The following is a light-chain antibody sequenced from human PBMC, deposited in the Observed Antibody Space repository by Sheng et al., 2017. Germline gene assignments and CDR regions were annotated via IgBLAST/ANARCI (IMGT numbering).Light chain of an antibody. CDR1: QSVSSN. V-gene: IGKV3-15*01. CDR2: DAS. CDR3: QQYNSHPLT. J-gene: IGKJ4*01. Sequence: EIVMTQSPATLSVSPGERATLSCRASQSVSSNLAWYQREPGKPPKLLIYDASSLESGVPSRFSGRGSGTNFTLTISSLQPEDFATYDCQQYNSHPLTFGGGTRVEIK.